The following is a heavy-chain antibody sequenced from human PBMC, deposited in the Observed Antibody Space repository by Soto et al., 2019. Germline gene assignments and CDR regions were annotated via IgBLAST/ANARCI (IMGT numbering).Heavy chain of an antibody. CDR1: GGSFSGYY. Sequence: QVQLQQWGAGLLKPSETLSLTCAVYGGSFSGYYWSWIRQPPGKGLEWIGEINHSGSTNYNPSLKSRVTISVDTSKNQCSLKLSSVTAADTAVYYCALGYCSGGSCTVGSWFDPWGQGTLVTVSS. D-gene: IGHD2-15*01. CDR3: ALGYCSGGSCTVGSWFDP. V-gene: IGHV4-34*01. CDR2: INHSGST. J-gene: IGHJ5*02.